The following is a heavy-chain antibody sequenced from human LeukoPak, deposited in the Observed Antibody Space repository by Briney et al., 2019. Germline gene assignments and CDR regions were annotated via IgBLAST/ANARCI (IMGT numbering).Heavy chain of an antibody. D-gene: IGHD2-21*02. Sequence: GGSLRLSCAASGFTFSGYAMSWVRQAPGKGLEWVSGISGSGGKTYYADSVKGRLTISRDNSKNTLYLQMNSLRAEDTAVYYCARGPDCGGDCYHFDYWGQGTLVTVSS. CDR1: GFTFSGYA. CDR2: ISGSGGKT. CDR3: ARGPDCGGDCYHFDY. J-gene: IGHJ4*02. V-gene: IGHV3-23*01.